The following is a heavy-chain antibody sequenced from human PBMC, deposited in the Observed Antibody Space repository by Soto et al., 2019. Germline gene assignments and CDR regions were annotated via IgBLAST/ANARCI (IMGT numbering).Heavy chain of an antibody. CDR1: GGSVSGYG. D-gene: IGHD3-10*01. CDR2: IYYSGST. Sequence: SEILSHRCSVSGGSVSGYGWSWIRKTPRKGLEWIGYIYYSGSTNYNPSLKSRVTISVDTSKNQLSLKLSSVTAADTAVYYCARGGGNIIRYYYGMDVWGQGTTVTVSS. V-gene: IGHV4-59*02. J-gene: IGHJ6*02. CDR3: ARGGGNIIRYYYGMDV.